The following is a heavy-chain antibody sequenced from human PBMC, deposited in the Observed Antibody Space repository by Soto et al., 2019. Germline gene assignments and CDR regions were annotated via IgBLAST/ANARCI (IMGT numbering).Heavy chain of an antibody. Sequence: EVQLVESGGGLVKPGGSLRLSCAASGFTFTRYSMNWVRQAPGKGLELVSSISSTTNYIYYGDSMNGRFTISRDKAKNSLYLEMNSLRAEDTAVYYCARESEDLTSNFDYWGQGTLVTVSS. CDR3: ARESEDLTSNFDY. CDR1: GFTFTRYS. J-gene: IGHJ4*02. CDR2: ISSTTNYI. V-gene: IGHV3-21*01.